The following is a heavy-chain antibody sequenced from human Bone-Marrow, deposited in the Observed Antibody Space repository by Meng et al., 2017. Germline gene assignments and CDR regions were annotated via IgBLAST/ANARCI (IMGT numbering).Heavy chain of an antibody. CDR3: ARVENGRADRFDL. CDR2: INHSGST. V-gene: IGHV4-34*01. Sequence: GSLRLSCVVSGGSFSDYYWSWIRQPPGKGLEWIGEINHSGSTNYNPSLESRATISVDTSQNNLSLKLSSVTAADSAVYYCARVENGRADRFDLWGRGTLVTVSS. CDR1: GGSFSDYY. J-gene: IGHJ2*01. D-gene: IGHD5-24*01.